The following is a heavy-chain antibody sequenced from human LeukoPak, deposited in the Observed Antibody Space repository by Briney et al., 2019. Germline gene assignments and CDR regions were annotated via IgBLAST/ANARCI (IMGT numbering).Heavy chain of an antibody. V-gene: IGHV4-34*01. D-gene: IGHD2-15*01. CDR1: GGSFSGYY. CDR2: INHRGSS. CDR3: ARDKFCSDTGSCNIGLFDF. Sequence: SETLSLTCGVFGGSFSGYYWTWLRQPPGKGMEWIGQINHRGSSHYNPSLRSRVTISVDTSKTQSSLKLTSVTAADTAVYYCARDKFCSDTGSCNIGLFDFWGQGALVTVPS. J-gene: IGHJ4*02.